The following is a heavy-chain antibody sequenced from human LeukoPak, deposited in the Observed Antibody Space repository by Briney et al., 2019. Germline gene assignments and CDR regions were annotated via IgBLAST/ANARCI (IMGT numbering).Heavy chain of an antibody. V-gene: IGHV1-2*02. D-gene: IGHD1-26*01. CDR1: GYTFTGHY. J-gene: IGHJ3*02. Sequence: VSVKVSCKASGYTFTGHYMHWVRQAPGQGLEWMGWINPNSGGTNNAQTSQGRVTMTRDTSITKAYMELSSLRSDDTAMYYCARGNGGSPYDAFHIWGQGTMVTVSS. CDR3: ARGNGGSPYDAFHI. CDR2: INPNSGGT.